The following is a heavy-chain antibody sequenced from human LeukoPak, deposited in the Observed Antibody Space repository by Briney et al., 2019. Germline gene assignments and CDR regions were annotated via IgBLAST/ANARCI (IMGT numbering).Heavy chain of an antibody. CDR2: IKQDGSET. CDR1: GFMFSRYW. J-gene: IGHJ4*02. D-gene: IGHD3-10*01. Sequence: GGSLRLSCAASGFMFSRYWMSWVRQAPGKGLEWVANIKQDGSETYYVDSVKGRFTISRDNAKSSLYLQMNSLRVEDTAVYYCAPHSYGSGTPLFDYWGQGTLVIVSS. V-gene: IGHV3-7*01. CDR3: APHSYGSGTPLFDY.